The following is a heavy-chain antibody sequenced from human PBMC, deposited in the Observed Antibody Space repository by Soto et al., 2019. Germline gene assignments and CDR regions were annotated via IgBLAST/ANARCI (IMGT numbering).Heavy chain of an antibody. CDR3: VREVDDEDGASCQRFFIEN. CDR2: ISSGGDYL. J-gene: IGHJ4*02. D-gene: IGHD3-16*02. Sequence: PGGSLRLSCAASGFTFRRNNMNWVRQAPGKGLEWVASISSGGDYLFYADSVKGRFIISRDNFQNSLFLQMNNLRADDTAVYYCVREVDDEDGASCQRFFIENWGQGAPVTVSS. CDR1: GFTFRRNN. V-gene: IGHV3-21*01.